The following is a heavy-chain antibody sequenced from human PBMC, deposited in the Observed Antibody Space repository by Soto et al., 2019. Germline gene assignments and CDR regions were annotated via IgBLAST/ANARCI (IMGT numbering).Heavy chain of an antibody. CDR2: IGSSSTYI. J-gene: IGHJ4*02. CDR3: ARHTTNPYKIDY. V-gene: IGHV3-21*01. Sequence: GGSLRLSCAASGFSFSSYSMNWVRQAPGEGLEWVSSIGSSSTYIYYADSVKGRFTISRDNAKNSLYLQMNGLRAEDTAVYYCARHTTNPYKIDYWGQGTLVTVSS. D-gene: IGHD1-1*01. CDR1: GFSFSSYS.